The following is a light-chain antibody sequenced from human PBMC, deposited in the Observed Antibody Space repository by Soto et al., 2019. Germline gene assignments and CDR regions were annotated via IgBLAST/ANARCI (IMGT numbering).Light chain of an antibody. V-gene: IGKV3-11*01. CDR2: DAS. CDR3: QHRSNWPLT. Sequence: EIVLTQSPATLSLSPGERATLSCRTSQSVDSYLAWYQQKVGQAPRLLIYDASNRATGIPARFSGSGSGTDFTLTISRLEPEDFAVYYCQHRSNWPLTFGPGTKVDIK. CDR1: QSVDSY. J-gene: IGKJ1*01.